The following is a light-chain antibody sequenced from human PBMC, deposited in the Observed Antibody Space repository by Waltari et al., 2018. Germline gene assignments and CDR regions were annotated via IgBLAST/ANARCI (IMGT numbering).Light chain of an antibody. Sequence: DIVMTQSPDSLAVPLGERATNNCKSSQSVLLTSNNRNYLTWYQQKPGQPPKLLIYWATTRESGVPGRFSGSGSGTDFTLTISSLQAEDVAVYYCQQYYTTPITFGGGTKVEIK. CDR1: QSVLLTSNNRNY. J-gene: IGKJ4*01. CDR2: WAT. V-gene: IGKV4-1*01. CDR3: QQYYTTPIT.